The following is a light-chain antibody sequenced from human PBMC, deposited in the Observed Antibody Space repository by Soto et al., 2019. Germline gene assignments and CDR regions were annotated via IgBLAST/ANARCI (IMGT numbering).Light chain of an antibody. CDR2: DVV. CDR1: SSDIGAYNY. J-gene: IGLJ1*01. Sequence: QSLLTQPASVSGSPGQSITISCAGTSSDIGAYNYVSWYQHLPGKAPKLIIYDVVTRPSGISTRFSASKSGNTASLTISGLQAEDEADYYCSSYTTRNTEVFGTGTKVTVL. CDR3: SSYTTRNTEV. V-gene: IGLV2-14*03.